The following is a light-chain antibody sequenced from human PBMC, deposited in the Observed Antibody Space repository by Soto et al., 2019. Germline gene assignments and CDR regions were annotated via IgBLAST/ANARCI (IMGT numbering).Light chain of an antibody. CDR2: KAS. V-gene: IGKV1-5*03. J-gene: IGKJ4*01. CDR1: QNISRW. Sequence: DIQMTQSPSTLSASVGDRVTITCRASQNISRWLAWYQQKPGKAPKFLIYKASGLEIGVPPRFSGSGSGKEFTLTISSLQPDDFPNYYCQQYHNFSHLTFGGGTKVNIX. CDR3: QQYHNFSHLT.